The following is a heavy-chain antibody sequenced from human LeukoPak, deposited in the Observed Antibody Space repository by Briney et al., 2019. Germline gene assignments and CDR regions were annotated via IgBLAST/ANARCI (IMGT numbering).Heavy chain of an antibody. CDR2: ISATGGST. J-gene: IGHJ4*02. D-gene: IGHD4-23*01. CDR3: AVTVVTPFHFDY. V-gene: IGHV3-23*01. Sequence: KSGGSLRLSCAASGFTFSSYGITWVRQAPGKGLEWVSTISATGGSTYYADSVKGRFTISRDNSKDTLYLQMNSLRAEDTAVYYCAVTVVTPFHFDYWGQGTLVTVSS. CDR1: GFTFSSYG.